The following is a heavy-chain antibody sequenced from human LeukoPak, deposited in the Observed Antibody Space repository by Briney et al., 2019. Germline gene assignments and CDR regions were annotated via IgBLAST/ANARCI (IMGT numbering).Heavy chain of an antibody. CDR1: GGSISSYY. CDR2: IYYSGST. D-gene: IGHD3-3*01. CDR3: ARENRYYFFWGVYPPYTWFHP. Sequence: SETLSLTCTVSGGSISSYYWSWIRQPPGKGLEWIGYIYYSGSTNYNPSLKSRVTISVDTSKNQFSLKLSSVTAADTAVYYCARENRYYFFWGVYPPYTWFHPGAREPLVTVPS. J-gene: IGHJ5*02. V-gene: IGHV4-59*01.